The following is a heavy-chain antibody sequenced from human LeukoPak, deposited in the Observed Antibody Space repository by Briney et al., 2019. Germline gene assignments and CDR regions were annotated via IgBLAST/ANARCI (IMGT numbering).Heavy chain of an antibody. Sequence: GGSLRLSCAASGFTFSSYEMNWVRQAPGKGLEWVSYISSSGSTIYYADSVKGRFTISRDNAKNSLYLQMNSLRAEDTAVYYCARERWAVAGTCDYWGQGTLVTVSS. J-gene: IGHJ4*02. CDR1: GFTFSSYE. D-gene: IGHD6-19*01. CDR2: ISSSGSTI. CDR3: ARERWAVAGTCDY. V-gene: IGHV3-48*03.